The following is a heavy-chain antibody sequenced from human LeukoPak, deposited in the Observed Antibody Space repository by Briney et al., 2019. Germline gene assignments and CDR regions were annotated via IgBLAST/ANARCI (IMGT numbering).Heavy chain of an antibody. CDR3: AKDVKSDGVWDIDH. CDR1: GFTFRDYT. CDR2: IYGSGGGQT. Sequence: GGSLRLSCAASGFTFRDYTMNWVRQAPGKGLEWVLGIYGSGGGQTFYADSVRGRFIISRDDSRNLVFLHMDRLRVEDTGLYYCAKDVKSDGVWDIDHWGQGTVVTVSS. J-gene: IGHJ4*02. D-gene: IGHD4-17*01. V-gene: IGHV3-23*01.